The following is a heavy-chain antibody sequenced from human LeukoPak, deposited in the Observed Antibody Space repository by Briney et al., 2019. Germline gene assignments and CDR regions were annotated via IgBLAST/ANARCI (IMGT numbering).Heavy chain of an antibody. CDR1: GGSISSSNW. D-gene: IGHD3-10*01. Sequence: SETLSLTCAVSGGSISSSNWWSWVRQPPGKGLEWIGEIYHSGSTNYNPSLKSRVTISVDTSKNQFSLKLSSVTAADTAVYYCAGGVTIVRGTSKHFDYWGQGTLVTVSS. V-gene: IGHV4-4*02. J-gene: IGHJ4*02. CDR3: AGGVTIVRGTSKHFDY. CDR2: IYHSGST.